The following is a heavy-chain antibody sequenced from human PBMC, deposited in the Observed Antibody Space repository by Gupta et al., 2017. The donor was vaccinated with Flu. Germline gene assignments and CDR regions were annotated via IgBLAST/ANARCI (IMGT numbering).Heavy chain of an antibody. CDR2: INGDGNSR. V-gene: IGHV3-74*01. CDR3: ARLYVAANFDY. Sequence: TFNRHGRNWVRQAPGKGLEWVSRINGDGNSRTDADSVKGRFTISRDNAKNTLFLHTKTLRAEDTDVYFCARLYVAANFDYWGRGTLVTVSS. CDR1: TFNRHG. D-gene: IGHD6-19*01. J-gene: IGHJ4*02.